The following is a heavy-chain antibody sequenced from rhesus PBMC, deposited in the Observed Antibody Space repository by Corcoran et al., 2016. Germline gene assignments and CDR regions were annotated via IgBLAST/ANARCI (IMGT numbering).Heavy chain of an antibody. Sequence: QVQLQESGPGLVKPSETLSLTCAVSGYSISSGYYWVWFRQPPGKGLEYIGYISGSSGSTDYNPSLKSRVTISKDTSKNQFSLKRSSVTAADTAVYFWARLGGWFFDYWGQGVLVTVSS. CDR2: ISGSSGST. CDR1: GYSISSGYY. CDR3: ARLGGWFFDY. J-gene: IGHJ4*01. D-gene: IGHD6-31*01. V-gene: IGHV4-99*01.